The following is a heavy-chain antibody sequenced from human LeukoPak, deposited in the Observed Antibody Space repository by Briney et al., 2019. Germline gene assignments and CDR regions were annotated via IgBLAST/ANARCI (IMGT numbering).Heavy chain of an antibody. J-gene: IGHJ4*02. V-gene: IGHV3-23*01. CDR1: GFTFSSYA. CDR3: AKGPYSSGWYYFDY. Sequence: PGGSLRLSCAASGFTFSSYAMSWVRQAPGKGLEWVSAISGSGDNTYYTDSVKGRFTISRDNSKNTLYLQMNSLRAEDTAVYYCAKGPYSSGWYYFDYWGQGTLVTVSS. CDR2: ISGSGDNT. D-gene: IGHD6-19*01.